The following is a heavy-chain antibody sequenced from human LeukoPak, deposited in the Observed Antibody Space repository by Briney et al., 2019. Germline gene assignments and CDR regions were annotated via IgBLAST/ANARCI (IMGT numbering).Heavy chain of an antibody. CDR1: GGSISSSSYY. CDR2: IYYSGNT. Sequence: PSETLSLTCTVPGGSISSSSYYWGWIRQPPGKGLEWIGSIYYSGNTYYNPSLKSRVTISVDTSKNQFSLKLSSVTAADTAVYYCARHSTRSAYYDILTGSTGAFDIWGQGTMVTVSS. J-gene: IGHJ3*02. D-gene: IGHD3-9*01. V-gene: IGHV4-39*01. CDR3: ARHSTRSAYYDILTGSTGAFDI.